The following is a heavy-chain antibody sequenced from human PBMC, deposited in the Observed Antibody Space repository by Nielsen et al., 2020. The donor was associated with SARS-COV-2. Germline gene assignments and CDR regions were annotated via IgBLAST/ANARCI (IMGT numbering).Heavy chain of an antibody. V-gene: IGHV4-39*07. J-gene: IGHJ4*02. CDR2: VYQTGNT. CDR3: ARGGSYFDY. Sequence: SETLSLTCTVSGASITSRDSSYWAWIRQPPGKGLEWIGSVYQTGNTYYRPSLKSRVTISRDTSKNQFSLKLTSVTAADTAVYYCARGGSYFDYWGQGTLVTVSS. D-gene: IGHD3-16*01. CDR1: GASITSRDSSY.